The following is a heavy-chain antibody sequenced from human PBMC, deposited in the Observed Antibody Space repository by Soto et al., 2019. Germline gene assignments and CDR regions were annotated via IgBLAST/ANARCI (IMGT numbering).Heavy chain of an antibody. D-gene: IGHD2-8*01. CDR2: IDYNGVT. CDR3: GRVMIGTSQHTGSDY. V-gene: IGHV4-39*01. J-gene: IGHJ4*02. Sequence: SSETLSLTCTVSGASISSRDYYWGWIRQTPGKGLEWIGNIDYNGVTYYNPSLKSRVTVSKDTSKNQFSLKVASVTAADTAIYYGGRVMIGTSQHTGSDYWGQGTQVTVSS. CDR1: GASISSRDYY.